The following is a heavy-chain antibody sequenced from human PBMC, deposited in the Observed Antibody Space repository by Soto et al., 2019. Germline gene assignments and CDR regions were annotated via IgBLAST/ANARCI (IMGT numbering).Heavy chain of an antibody. CDR1: GYTFTSYG. J-gene: IGHJ6*02. CDR2: ISAYNGNT. Sequence: ASVKVSCKASGYTFTSYGISWVRQAPGQGLEWMGWISAYNGNTNYAQKLQGRVTMTTDTSTITAYMELRSLRSDDTAVYYCARDKRTLGSGSYYKVSYYYGMDVWGQGTTVTVSS. D-gene: IGHD3-10*01. V-gene: IGHV1-18*01. CDR3: ARDKRTLGSGSYYKVSYYYGMDV.